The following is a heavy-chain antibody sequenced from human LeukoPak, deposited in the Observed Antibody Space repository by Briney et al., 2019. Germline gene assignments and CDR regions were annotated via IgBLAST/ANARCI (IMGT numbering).Heavy chain of an antibody. CDR2: ISRSSSYI. D-gene: IGHD6-19*01. CDR1: GVTLSSSS. CDR3: ARQQWLDGAYYFDY. Sequence: GGTLRLSCAASGVTLSSSSINWVRQAPGKGLEWVSSISRSSSYIYYADSLKGRFTISRDNAKSSLYLQMVSLRAEDTAVYYCARQQWLDGAYYFDYWGEGTLVTVSS. J-gene: IGHJ4*02. V-gene: IGHV3-21*01.